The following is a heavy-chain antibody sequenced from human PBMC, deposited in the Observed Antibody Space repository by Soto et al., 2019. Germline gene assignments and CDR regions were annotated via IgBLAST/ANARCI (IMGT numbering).Heavy chain of an antibody. CDR3: ARTYSSGCSNAEYFQH. Sequence: QVQLVQSGAEVKKPGASVKVSCKASGYTFTSYGISWVRQAPGQGLEGLGWISAYNGNTNYAQKLQGRVTMTTDTSTSTAYMELRSLRSDDTAVYYCARTYSSGCSNAEYFQHWGQGTLVTVSS. V-gene: IGHV1-18*01. J-gene: IGHJ1*01. CDR2: ISAYNGNT. CDR1: GYTFTSYG. D-gene: IGHD3-22*01.